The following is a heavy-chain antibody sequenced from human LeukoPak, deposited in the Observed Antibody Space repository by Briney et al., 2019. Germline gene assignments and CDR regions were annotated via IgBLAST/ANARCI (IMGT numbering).Heavy chain of an antibody. CDR3: ARGSYSSSWKTFDY. D-gene: IGHD6-13*01. Sequence: GALRLSCAASGFTFSSYGMHWVRQAPGKGLEWVAFIRDDGSINDYADSVKGRFTISRDNSKNTLYLQMNSLRADDTAMYYCARGSYSSSWKTFDYWGQGTLVTVSS. V-gene: IGHV3-30*02. J-gene: IGHJ4*02. CDR2: IRDDGSIN. CDR1: GFTFSSYG.